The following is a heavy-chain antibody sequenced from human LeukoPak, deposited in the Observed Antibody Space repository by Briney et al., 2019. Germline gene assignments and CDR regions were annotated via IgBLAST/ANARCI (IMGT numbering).Heavy chain of an antibody. CDR3: AKIFTANTFNI. CDR1: GFTFSNSG. J-gene: IGHJ3*02. V-gene: IGHV3-30*02. CDR2: IRYDGSYK. Sequence: GGSLRLSCVASGFTFSNSGMHWVRQAPGKGLEWVAFIRYDGSYKYYAESVKGRFTISRDNSKNTLYLQMNSLRVEDTALYYCAKIFTANTFNIWGQGTVVTVSS. D-gene: IGHD3-3*01.